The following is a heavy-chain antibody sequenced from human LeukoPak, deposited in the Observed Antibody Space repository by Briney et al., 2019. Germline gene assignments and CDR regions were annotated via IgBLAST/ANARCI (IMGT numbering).Heavy chain of an antibody. Sequence: GGSLRLSCAASGFTFSSYAMSWVRQAPGKGLEWVSTLSGSGGNTYYADSVKGRVTIPRDNSKNTLYLQMNSLRAEDTAVYHCAKGSYYYDSADYFDYWGQGTLVTVSS. CDR3: AKGSYYYDSADYFDY. J-gene: IGHJ4*02. V-gene: IGHV3-23*01. CDR2: LSGSGGNT. D-gene: IGHD3-22*01. CDR1: GFTFSSYA.